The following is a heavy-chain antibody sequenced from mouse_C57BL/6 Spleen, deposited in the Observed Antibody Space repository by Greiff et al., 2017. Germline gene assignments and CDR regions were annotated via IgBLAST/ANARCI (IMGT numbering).Heavy chain of an antibody. V-gene: IGHV5-17*01. Sequence: EVKLVESGGGLVKPGGSLKLSCAASGFTFSDYGMHWVRQAPEKGLEWVAYISSGSSTIYYADTVKGRFTISRDNAKNTLFLQMTSLRSEDTAMSNCARGYYGSSWNSAMDYWGQRASVTVSS. CDR2: ISSGSSTI. CDR1: GFTFSDYG. D-gene: IGHD1-1*01. CDR3: ARGYYGSSWNSAMDY. J-gene: IGHJ4*01.